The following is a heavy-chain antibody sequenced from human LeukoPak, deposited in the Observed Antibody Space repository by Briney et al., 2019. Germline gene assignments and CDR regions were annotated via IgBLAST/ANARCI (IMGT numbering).Heavy chain of an antibody. J-gene: IGHJ4*02. CDR1: GFTFSSYW. Sequence: PGGSLRLSCAASGFTFSSYWMSWVRQAPGKGLEWVANIKQDGSEKYYVDSVKGRFTISRDNSKNTLYLQMNSLRAEDTAVYYCAKASFKVVAATFFDYWGQGTLVTVSS. CDR3: AKASFKVVAATFFDY. V-gene: IGHV3-7*03. CDR2: IKQDGSEK. D-gene: IGHD2-15*01.